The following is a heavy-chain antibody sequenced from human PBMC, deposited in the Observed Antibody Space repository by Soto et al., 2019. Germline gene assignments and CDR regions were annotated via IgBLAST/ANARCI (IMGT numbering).Heavy chain of an antibody. J-gene: IGHJ4*02. Sequence: ASVKVSCKASGYTFTSYDINWVRQATGQGLEWMGWMNPNSGNTGYAQKFQGRVTMTRNTSISTAYMELSSLRSEDTAVYYCAVLGYCTNGVCYHHATNFDYWGQGTLVTVSS. CDR3: AVLGYCTNGVCYHHATNFDY. D-gene: IGHD2-8*01. CDR2: MNPNSGNT. CDR1: GYTFTSYD. V-gene: IGHV1-8*01.